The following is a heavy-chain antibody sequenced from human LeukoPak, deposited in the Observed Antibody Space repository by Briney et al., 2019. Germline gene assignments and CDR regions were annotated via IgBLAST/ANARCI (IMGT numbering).Heavy chain of an antibody. Sequence: SETLSLTCTVSGGSISSSSYYWSWIRQPPGKGLEWIGYIYTSGSTNYNPSLKSRVTISVDTSKNQFSLKLSSVTAADTAVYYCARHPRRAYYFDYWGQGTLVTVSS. V-gene: IGHV4-61*05. J-gene: IGHJ4*02. CDR3: ARHPRRAYYFDY. CDR2: IYTSGST. CDR1: GGSISSSSYY.